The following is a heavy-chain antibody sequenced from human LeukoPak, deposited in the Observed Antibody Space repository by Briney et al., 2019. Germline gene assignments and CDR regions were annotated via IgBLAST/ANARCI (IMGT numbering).Heavy chain of an antibody. V-gene: IGHV4-4*07. CDR3: ARTPYGANSCADY. D-gene: IGHD4-23*01. J-gene: IGHJ4*02. CDR1: GVFINSYY. Sequence: SETLSLSCSVSGVFINSYYWGWIRQPAGMGLEWIGRTYITGSTDYNPSLKSRVTISIDASKNQFSLKLSSVTAADTAVYFCARTPYGANSCADYWGQGSLVTVSS. CDR2: TYITGST.